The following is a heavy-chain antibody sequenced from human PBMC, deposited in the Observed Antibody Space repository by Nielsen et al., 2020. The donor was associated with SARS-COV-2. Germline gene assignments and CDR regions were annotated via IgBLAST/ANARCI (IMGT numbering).Heavy chain of an antibody. CDR2: IWYDGSNK. V-gene: IGHV3-33*08. J-gene: IGHJ4*02. CDR1: GFTFGISW. CDR3: VRDSSVVIWSGYPVD. D-gene: IGHD3-3*01. Sequence: GESLKISCAASGFTFGISWMSWVRQAPGKGLEWVAVIWYDGSNKYYADSVKGRFTISRDNSKNTLYLQMNSLRAEDTAVYYCVRDSSVVIWSGYPVDWGQGTLVTVSS.